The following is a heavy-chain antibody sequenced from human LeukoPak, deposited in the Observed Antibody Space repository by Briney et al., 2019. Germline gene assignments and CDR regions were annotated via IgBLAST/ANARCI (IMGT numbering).Heavy chain of an antibody. CDR3: ARGGAYYYGSGSYFNDY. J-gene: IGHJ4*02. V-gene: IGHV1-8*01. D-gene: IGHD3-10*01. CDR1: GYTFTSYD. Sequence: ASVKVSCKASGYTFTSYDINCVRHATGQGLEWMVCMNPNSGNTGYAQKFQGRVTMTRNTSISTAYMELSSLRSEDTAVYYCARGGAYYYGSGSYFNDYWGQGTLVTVSS. CDR2: MNPNSGNT.